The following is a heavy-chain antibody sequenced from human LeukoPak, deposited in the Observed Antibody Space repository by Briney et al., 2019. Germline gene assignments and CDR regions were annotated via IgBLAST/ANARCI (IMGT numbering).Heavy chain of an antibody. V-gene: IGHV3-23*01. D-gene: IGHD6-13*01. CDR3: ARHGGDSSWFDY. J-gene: IGHJ4*02. CDR2: ISGSGGST. Sequence: PGGSLRLSCAASGFTFSSYAMSWVRQAPGKGLEWVSAISGSGGSTYYADSVKGRFTISRDNSKNTLYLQMNSLRAEDTAVYYCARHGGDSSWFDYWGQGTLVTVSS. CDR1: GFTFSSYA.